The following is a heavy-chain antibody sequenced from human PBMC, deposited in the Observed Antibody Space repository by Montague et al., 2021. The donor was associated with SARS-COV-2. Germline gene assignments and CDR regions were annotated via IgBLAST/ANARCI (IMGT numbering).Heavy chain of an antibody. D-gene: IGHD3-10*01. CDR3: ARRIRITVFRGVPLTTHSLES. Sequence: SETLSLTCTVSNASITTSNWWTWVRQAPGKGLEWVGEIHHSGTLNYNPSLKSRVTISVDTSKNHFSLNLNSVTAADTALYFCARRIRITVFRGVPLTTHSLESWGQGIMVTVPS. J-gene: IGHJ4*02. CDR1: NASITTSNW. CDR2: IHHSGTL. V-gene: IGHV4/OR15-8*01.